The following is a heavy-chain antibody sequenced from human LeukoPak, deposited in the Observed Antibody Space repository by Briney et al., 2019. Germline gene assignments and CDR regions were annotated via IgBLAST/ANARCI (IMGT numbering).Heavy chain of an antibody. J-gene: IGHJ5*02. D-gene: IGHD3-22*01. CDR3: AKTQPPYYYDSSGYYYWHWFDP. V-gene: IGHV1-8*01. CDR1: GYTFTSYD. CDR2: MNPNSGNT. Sequence: ASVKVSCKASGYTFTSYDINWVRQATGQGLEWMGWMNPNSGNTGYAQKFQGRVTMTRDTSISTAYMELSRLRSDDTAVYYCAKTQPPYYYDSSGYYYWHWFDPWGQGTLVTVSS.